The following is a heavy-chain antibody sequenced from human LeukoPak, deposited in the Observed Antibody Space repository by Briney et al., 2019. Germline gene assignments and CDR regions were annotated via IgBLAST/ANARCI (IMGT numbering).Heavy chain of an antibody. CDR2: IYTSGST. CDR1: GGSISSGSYY. V-gene: IGHV4-61*02. D-gene: IGHD2-8*01. Sequence: PSQTLSLTCTVSGGSISSGSYYWSWIRQPAGKGLEWIGRIYTSGSTNYNPSLKSRVTISVDTSKNQLSLKLSSVTAADTAVYYCAREPMDGMDVWGQGTTVTVSS. J-gene: IGHJ6*02. CDR3: AREPMDGMDV.